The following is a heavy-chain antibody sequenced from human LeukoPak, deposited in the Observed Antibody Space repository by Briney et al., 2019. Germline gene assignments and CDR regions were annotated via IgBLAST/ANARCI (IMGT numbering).Heavy chain of an antibody. CDR1: GGSISSYY. CDR3: ARGAGDLDY. J-gene: IGHJ4*02. D-gene: IGHD1-26*01. V-gene: IGHV4-59*06. CDR2: IYYSGST. Sequence: SETLSLTCTVSGGSISSYYWSWIRQPPGKGLEWIGYIYYSGSTYYNPSLKSRVTISVDTSKNQFSLKLSSVTAADTAVYYCARGAGDLDYWGQGTLVTVSS.